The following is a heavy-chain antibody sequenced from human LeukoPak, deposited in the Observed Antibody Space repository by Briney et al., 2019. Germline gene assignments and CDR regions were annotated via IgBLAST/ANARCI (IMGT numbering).Heavy chain of an antibody. V-gene: IGHV4-34*01. CDR2: THNSGTT. Sequence: SETLSLTCAVSGGPFSGYFWSWIRQSSGKGLEWIGETHNSGTTNYNPSLNSRVTISEDTSKNQFYLNLSSVTAADTAVYYCARRYYYNLGSFPFDFWGQGTLVTVPS. CDR1: GGPFSGYF. D-gene: IGHD3-10*01. CDR3: ARRYYYNLGSFPFDF. J-gene: IGHJ4*02.